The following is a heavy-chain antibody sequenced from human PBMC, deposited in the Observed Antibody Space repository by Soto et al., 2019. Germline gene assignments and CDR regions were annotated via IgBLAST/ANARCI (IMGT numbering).Heavy chain of an antibody. V-gene: IGHV4-34*01. CDR2: INHSGST. J-gene: IGHJ4*02. CDR1: GGSFSGYY. Sequence: SETLSLTCAVYGGSFSGYYWSWIRQPPGKGLEWIGEINHSGSTNYNPSLKSRVTISVDTSKNQFSLKLSSVTAADTAVHYCARAPFNTVALGYWGQGTLVTVSS. CDR3: ARAPFNTVALGY. D-gene: IGHD5-12*01.